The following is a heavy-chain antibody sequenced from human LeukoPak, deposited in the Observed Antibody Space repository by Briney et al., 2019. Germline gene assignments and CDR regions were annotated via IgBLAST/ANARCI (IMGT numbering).Heavy chain of an antibody. CDR2: IYSGGST. J-gene: IGHJ4*02. D-gene: IGHD3-22*01. Sequence: GGSLRLSCAASGFTVSSNYMSWVRQAPGKGLEWVSVIYSGGSTYYADSVKGRFTISRDNSKNTLYLQMNSLRAEDTAVYYCARGDYYDSSGYYYANVDYWGQGTLVTVSS. CDR3: ARGDYYDSSGYYYANVDY. CDR1: GFTVSSNY. V-gene: IGHV3-66*01.